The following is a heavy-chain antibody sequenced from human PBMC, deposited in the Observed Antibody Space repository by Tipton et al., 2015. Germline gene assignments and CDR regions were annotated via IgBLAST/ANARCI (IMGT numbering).Heavy chain of an antibody. D-gene: IGHD3-9*01. V-gene: IGHV4-34*01. Sequence: TLSLTCAFYGGSFSGYYWTWIRQTPGKGLDWIGEINHSGRIIYNPSLKSRVTISVDRSRNHFFLEVTSVTAADTAVYFCARDGRYDILTGHSHQYGMDVWGQGTTVTVSS. J-gene: IGHJ6*02. CDR2: INHSGRI. CDR1: GGSFSGYY. CDR3: ARDGRYDILTGHSHQYGMDV.